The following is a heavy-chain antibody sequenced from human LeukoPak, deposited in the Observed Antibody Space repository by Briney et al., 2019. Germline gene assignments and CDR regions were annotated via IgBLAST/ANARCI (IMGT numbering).Heavy chain of an antibody. J-gene: IGHJ6*02. CDR3: ARDPPRIVVVVAATNYYGMDV. Sequence: GASVKVSCKASGYTFTSYGISWVRQAPGQGLEWMGWISAYNGNTNYAQKLQGRVTMTTDTSTSTAYMELRSLRPDDTAVYYCARDPPRIVVVVAATNYYGMDVWGQGTTVTVSS. D-gene: IGHD2-15*01. V-gene: IGHV1-18*01. CDR1: GYTFTSYG. CDR2: ISAYNGNT.